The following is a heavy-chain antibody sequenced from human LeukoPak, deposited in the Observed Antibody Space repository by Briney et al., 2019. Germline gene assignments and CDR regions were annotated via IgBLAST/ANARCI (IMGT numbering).Heavy chain of an antibody. Sequence: GRSLRLSCAASGFTFDDFAMHWVRQAPGKGLEWISSITWNSDKIDYADSMKGRFTISRDNAKESLYLQLNSLRAEDTAVYYCAKWGPYCVGDYCPALDSWGPGTLVTVSS. CDR3: AKWGPYCVGDYCPALDS. CDR2: ITWNSDKI. D-gene: IGHD2-21*02. CDR1: GFTFDDFA. J-gene: IGHJ4*02. V-gene: IGHV3-9*01.